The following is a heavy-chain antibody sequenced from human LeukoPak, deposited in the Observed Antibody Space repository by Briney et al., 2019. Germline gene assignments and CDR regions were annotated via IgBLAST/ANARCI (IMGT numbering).Heavy chain of an antibody. CDR3: ARDSYYDGPSVRWFDP. V-gene: IGHV3-7*05. CDR2: IKQDGSEK. J-gene: IGHJ5*02. D-gene: IGHD3-22*01. Sequence: GGSLRLSCAASGFTFSSYWMTWVRQAPGKGLEWVANIKQDGSEKYYVDSVKGRFTISRDNAKNSLFLQMNSLRVEDTAVYYCARDSYYDGPSVRWFDPWGQGTLVTVSS. CDR1: GFTFSSYW.